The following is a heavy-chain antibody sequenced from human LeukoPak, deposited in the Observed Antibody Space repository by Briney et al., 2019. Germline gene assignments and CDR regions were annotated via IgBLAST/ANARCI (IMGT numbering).Heavy chain of an antibody. CDR2: ISGSGGST. D-gene: IGHD6-13*01. J-gene: IGHJ6*02. CDR3: ARDASWYNHGMDV. V-gene: IGHV3-23*01. CDR1: YA. Sequence: YAMSWVRQAPGKGLEWVSAISGSGGSTYYADSVKGRFTISRDNSKNTLYLQMNSLRAEDTAVYYCARDASWYNHGMDVWGQGTTVTVSS.